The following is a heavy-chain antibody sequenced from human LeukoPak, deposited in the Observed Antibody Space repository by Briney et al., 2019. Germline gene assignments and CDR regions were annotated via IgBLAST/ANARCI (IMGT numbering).Heavy chain of an antibody. V-gene: IGHV4-31*03. D-gene: IGHD3-16*02. Sequence: SETLSLTCTVSGDSINSGGYYWSWIRQHPGKGLEWVGYIYYSGSTYYNPSLQSRVSISLDTSKNQFSLKLSSVTAADTAVYYCASTVITFGGVIVHFDYWGQGTLVTVSS. J-gene: IGHJ4*02. CDR2: IYYSGST. CDR1: GDSINSGGYY. CDR3: ASTVITFGGVIVHFDY.